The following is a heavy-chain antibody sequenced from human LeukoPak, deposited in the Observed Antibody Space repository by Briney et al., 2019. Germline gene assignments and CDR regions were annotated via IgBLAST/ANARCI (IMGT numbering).Heavy chain of an antibody. CDR1: GFTFSSYA. CDR3: ARTGQYCSRGTCYSGQFDF. D-gene: IGHD2-15*01. J-gene: IGHJ4*02. Sequence: GGSLRLSCAASGFTFSSYAMSWVRQAPGRGLEYVSYISSHGTTKHYADSVKGRFTISRDNANNSLFLQMNSLRAEDTAVYYCARTGQYCSRGTCYSGQFDFWGQGTLVTVSS. CDR2: ISSHGTTK. V-gene: IGHV3-48*04.